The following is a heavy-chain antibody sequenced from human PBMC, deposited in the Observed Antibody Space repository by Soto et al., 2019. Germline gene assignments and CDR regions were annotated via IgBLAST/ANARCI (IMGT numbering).Heavy chain of an antibody. Sequence: PSETLSLTCTVSGGSISSYYWSWIRQPPGKGLEWIGYIYYSGSTNYNPSLKSRVTISVDTSKNQFSLQLSSVTAADTAVYYCASGGGYCSSTSCYFYAFDIWGQGTMVTVSS. CDR3: ASGGGYCSSTSCYFYAFDI. V-gene: IGHV4-59*08. CDR1: GGSISSYY. CDR2: IYYSGST. J-gene: IGHJ3*02. D-gene: IGHD2-2*01.